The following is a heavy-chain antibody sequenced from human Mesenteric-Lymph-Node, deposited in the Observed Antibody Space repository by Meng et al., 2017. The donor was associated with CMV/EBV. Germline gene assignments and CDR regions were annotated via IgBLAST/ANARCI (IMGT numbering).Heavy chain of an antibody. CDR1: GASISSSSYY. CDR3: ARATSWSGWLDP. D-gene: IGHD2-15*01. V-gene: IGHV4-39*07. J-gene: IGHJ5*02. CDR2: IYCTEST. Sequence: GSLRLSCTVSGASISSSSYYWGWIRLPPGKGLEWIETIYCTESTYYNPSLKSRVTISVDTSKNQFSLKLSSVTAADTAVYYCARATSWSGWLDPWGQGTLVTVSS.